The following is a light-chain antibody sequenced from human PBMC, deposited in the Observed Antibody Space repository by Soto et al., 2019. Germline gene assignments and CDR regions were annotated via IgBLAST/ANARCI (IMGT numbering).Light chain of an antibody. V-gene: IGKV1-8*01. CDR3: HQYYSYPQT. CDR2: AAS. J-gene: IGKJ1*01. Sequence: AIRMTQSPSSLSASTGDRVTITCRASQGISSYLAWYQQKPGKAPKLLIYAASTLQSGVPSRFSGSGSGTDFTLTISCLQSEDFATYYCHQYYSYPQTFSQGPKVDIK. CDR1: QGISSY.